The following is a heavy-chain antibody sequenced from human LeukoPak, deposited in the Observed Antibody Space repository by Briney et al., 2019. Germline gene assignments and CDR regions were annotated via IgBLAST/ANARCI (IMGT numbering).Heavy chain of an antibody. J-gene: IGHJ3*02. V-gene: IGHV4-59*01. CDR3: ARIDYYGSVDAFDI. CDR1: GGSISSYY. Sequence: PSETLSLTCTVPGGSISSYYWSWIRQPPGKGLEWIGYIYYSGSTNYNPSLKSRVTISVDTSKNQFSLKLSSVTAADTAVYYCARIDYYGSVDAFDIWGQGTMVTVSS. D-gene: IGHD3-10*01. CDR2: IYYSGST.